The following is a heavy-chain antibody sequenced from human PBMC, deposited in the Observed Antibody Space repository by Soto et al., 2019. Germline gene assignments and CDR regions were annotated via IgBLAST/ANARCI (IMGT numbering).Heavy chain of an antibody. CDR2: INSDGSSR. V-gene: IGHV3-74*01. D-gene: IGHD6-13*01. Sequence: EVQLVESGGDLVQPGGSLRLSCAASGFTFRNYWMFWVRQAPGKGLVWVSRINSDGSSRSYADSVKGRFTISRDNAKNTLYLQMNSLKVEDTAVYYCARESQSSTWDVYWFDPWGQGTLVTVSS. J-gene: IGHJ5*02. CDR1: GFTFRNYW. CDR3: ARESQSSTWDVYWFDP.